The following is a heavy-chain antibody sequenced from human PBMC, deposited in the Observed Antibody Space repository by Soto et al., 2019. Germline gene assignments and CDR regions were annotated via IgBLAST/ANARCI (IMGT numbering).Heavy chain of an antibody. CDR1: GFTFSSFA. J-gene: IGHJ4*02. V-gene: IGHV3-30-3*01. D-gene: IGHD6-19*01. CDR2: ISYDGNNK. CDR3: ARGALAVAGPDY. Sequence: GGSLRLSCTASGFTFSSFAMHWVRQAPGKGLEWVTVISYDGNNKYYADSVKGRFTISRDNSKNTLYLQMKSLRTEDTAIYFCARGALAVAGPDYWGQGTLVTVSS.